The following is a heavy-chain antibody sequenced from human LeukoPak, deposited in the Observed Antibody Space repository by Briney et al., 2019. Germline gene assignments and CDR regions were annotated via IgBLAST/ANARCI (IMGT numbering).Heavy chain of an antibody. Sequence: ASVKVSCKASGYTFASYAMNRVRQAPGQGLEWMGWINTNTGNPTYAQGFTGRFVFSLDTSVSTAYLQISSLKAEDTAVYYCARGSLWWAFYYHYGMDVWGQGTTVTVSS. V-gene: IGHV7-4-1*02. CDR1: GYTFASYA. J-gene: IGHJ6*02. CDR3: ARGSLWWAFYYHYGMDV. CDR2: INTNTGNP. D-gene: IGHD2-21*01.